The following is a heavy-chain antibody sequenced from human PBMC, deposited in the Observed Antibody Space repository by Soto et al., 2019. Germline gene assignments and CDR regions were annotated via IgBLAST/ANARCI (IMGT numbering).Heavy chain of an antibody. D-gene: IGHD1-26*01. CDR1: GFTFSSYS. V-gene: IGHV3-21*01. J-gene: IGHJ4*02. Sequence: GGSLRLSCAASGFTFSSYSMNWVRQAPGKGLEWVSSISSSSSYIYYADSVKGRFTISRDNAKNSLYLQMNSLRAEDTAVYYCARDRDGGATSYYFDYWGPGTLVTVSS. CDR2: ISSSSSYI. CDR3: ARDRDGGATSYYFDY.